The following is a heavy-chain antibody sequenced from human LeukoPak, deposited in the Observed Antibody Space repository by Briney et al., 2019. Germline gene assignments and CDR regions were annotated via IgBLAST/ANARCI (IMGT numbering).Heavy chain of an antibody. D-gene: IGHD6-19*01. Sequence: ASVKVSCKVSGYTLTELSMHWVRQAPGKGLEWMGDFDPEDGETIYAQKFQGRVTMTEDTSTDTAYMELSSLRSEDTAVYYCATDGFYGIAVAGTSGYWGQGTLVTVSS. CDR2: FDPEDGET. CDR3: ATDGFYGIAVAGTSGY. J-gene: IGHJ4*02. V-gene: IGHV1-24*01. CDR1: GYTLTELS.